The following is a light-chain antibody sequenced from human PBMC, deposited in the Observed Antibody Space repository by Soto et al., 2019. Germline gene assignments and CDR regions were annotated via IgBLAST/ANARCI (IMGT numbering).Light chain of an antibody. V-gene: IGLV1-40*01. CDR1: SSNIGAGYD. CDR3: QSYDSSLNGVI. CDR2: GNS. J-gene: IGLJ2*01. Sequence: QSVLTQPPSVSGAPGQRVTISCTGSSSNIGAGYDVHWYQQLPGTAPKLLIYGNSNRPSGVPDRFSGSKSGTSASLAITGLQAEDEADYYCQSYDSSLNGVIFGGGNKLTVL.